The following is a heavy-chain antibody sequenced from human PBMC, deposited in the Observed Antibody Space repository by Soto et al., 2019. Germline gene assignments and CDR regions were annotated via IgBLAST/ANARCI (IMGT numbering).Heavy chain of an antibody. J-gene: IGHJ6*02. Sequence: QVQLVDSGGGVVQPERSLRLSCRASGFIFSDYAIHWVRQAPGRGLEWVAVLIDDGYFQYYADSVKGRFTISSDKSNNTVYLHMGSLRVDDTAVYYWAREWGRSYYYGMDVWGQGTTVIVSS. CDR2: LIDDGYFQ. V-gene: IGHV3-30-3*01. CDR1: GFIFSDYA. CDR3: AREWGRSYYYGMDV. D-gene: IGHD3-10*01.